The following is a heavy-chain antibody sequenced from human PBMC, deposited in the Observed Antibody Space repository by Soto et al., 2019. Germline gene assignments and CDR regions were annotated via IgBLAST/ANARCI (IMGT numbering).Heavy chain of an antibody. J-gene: IGHJ4*02. CDR1: GFTFSSYS. D-gene: IGHD3-3*01. CDR2: ISSSSSYI. V-gene: IGHV3-21*01. Sequence: GGSLRLSCAASGFTFSSYSMNWVRQAPGKGLEWVSSISSSSSYIYYADSVKGRFTISRDNAKNSLYLQMNSLRAEDTAVYYCAGDYDFWSGYSETHISSADYWGQGTLVTVSS. CDR3: AGDYDFWSGYSETHISSADY.